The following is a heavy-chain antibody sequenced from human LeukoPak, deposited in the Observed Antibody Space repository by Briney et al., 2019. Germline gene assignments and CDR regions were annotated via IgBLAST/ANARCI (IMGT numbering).Heavy chain of an antibody. CDR3: ARTVSISWFDP. CDR2: TYYSGST. V-gene: IGHV4-59*01. J-gene: IGHJ5*02. Sequence: PSETLSLTCTASGGSISSYYWSWIRQPPGKGLEWIGYTYYSGSTNYNPSLKSRVTISVDTSKNQFSLKLSSVTAADTAVYYCARTVSISWFDPWGQGTLVTVSS. D-gene: IGHD3-16*01. CDR1: GGSISSYY.